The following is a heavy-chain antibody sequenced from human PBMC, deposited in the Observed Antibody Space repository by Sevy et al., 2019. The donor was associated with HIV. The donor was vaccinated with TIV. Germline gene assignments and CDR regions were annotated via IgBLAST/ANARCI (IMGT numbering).Heavy chain of an antibody. Sequence: GGSLRLSCAASRFTLRSYAMSWVRRAPGKGLEWVSALSGSGVSTDYADSVKGRFTISRDNSKNTLYLQMNSLRAEDTAVYYCAKDVRYDSSGYFDYWGQGILVTVSS. J-gene: IGHJ4*02. CDR3: AKDVRYDSSGYFDY. D-gene: IGHD3-22*01. CDR2: LSGSGVST. V-gene: IGHV3-23*01. CDR1: RFTLRSYA.